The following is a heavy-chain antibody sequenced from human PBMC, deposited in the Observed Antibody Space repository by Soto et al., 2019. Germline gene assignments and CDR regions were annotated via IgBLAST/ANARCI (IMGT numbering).Heavy chain of an antibody. CDR2: IIPIFGTA. V-gene: IGHV1-69*13. Sequence: SVKVSCKASGGTFSSYAISWVRQAPGQGLEWMGGIIPIFGTANYAQKFQGRVTITADESTSTAYMELSSLRSEDTAVYYCARGGSASSGYYYVDYWGQGTLVTVSS. J-gene: IGHJ4*02. CDR1: GGTFSSYA. CDR3: ARGGSASSGYYYVDY. D-gene: IGHD3-22*01.